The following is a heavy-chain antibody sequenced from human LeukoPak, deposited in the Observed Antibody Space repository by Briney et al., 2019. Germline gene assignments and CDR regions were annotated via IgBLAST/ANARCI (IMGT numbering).Heavy chain of an antibody. J-gene: IGHJ4*02. V-gene: IGHV5-51*01. Sequence: GESLKISCEVSGHTFTAYWIGWVRQMPGKGLEWMGIIYPGDSDTRYSPSFQGQVTISADKSISTAYLQWSSLQASDTAMYFCARGYPYGYRVFDYWGQGTLVTVSS. D-gene: IGHD5-18*01. CDR3: ARGYPYGYRVFDY. CDR1: GHTFTAYW. CDR2: IYPGDSDT.